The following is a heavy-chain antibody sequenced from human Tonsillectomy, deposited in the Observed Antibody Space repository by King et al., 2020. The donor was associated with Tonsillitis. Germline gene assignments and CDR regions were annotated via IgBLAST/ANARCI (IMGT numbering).Heavy chain of an antibody. CDR3: ANVLKWGFWGGSSRGSDYYYSYGMDV. Sequence: VQLVESGGGVVQPGRSLRLSCAASGFTFSSYGMHWVRQAPGKGLEWVAVISYDGSNKYYADSVKGRFTISRDNSKNTLYLQMNSLRAEDTAVYYCANVLKWGFWGGSSRGSDYYYSYGMDVWGQGTTVTVSS. D-gene: IGHD3-3*01. CDR1: GFTFSSYG. CDR2: ISYDGSNK. J-gene: IGHJ6*02. V-gene: IGHV3-30*18.